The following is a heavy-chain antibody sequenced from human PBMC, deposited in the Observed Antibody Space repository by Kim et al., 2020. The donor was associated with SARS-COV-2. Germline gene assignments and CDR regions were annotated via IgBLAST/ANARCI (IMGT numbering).Heavy chain of an antibody. CDR2: IYYSGST. D-gene: IGHD6-19*01. J-gene: IGHJ5*02. V-gene: IGHV4-59*01. CDR3: ARVASSIAVAVAFDP. CDR1: GGSISSYY. Sequence: SETLSLTCTVTGGSISSYYWSWIRQPPGKGLEWIGYIYYSGSTNYNPSLKSRVTISVDTSKNQFSLTLSSVTAADTAVYYCARVASSIAVAVAFDPWGQGTLVTVSP.